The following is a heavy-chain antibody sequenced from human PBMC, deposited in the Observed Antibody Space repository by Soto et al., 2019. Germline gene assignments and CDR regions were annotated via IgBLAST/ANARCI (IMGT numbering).Heavy chain of an antibody. CDR3: ARERSGYDAFDI. CDR2: ISYDGSNK. CDR1: GFTFSSYA. J-gene: IGHJ3*02. V-gene: IGHV3-30-3*01. D-gene: IGHD3-22*01. Sequence: QVQLVESGGGVVQPGRSLRLSCAASGFTFSSYAMHGVRQAPGKGLEWVAVISYDGSNKYYADSVKGRFTISRDNSKNTLYLQMNSLRAEDTAVYYCARERSGYDAFDIWGQGTMVTVSS.